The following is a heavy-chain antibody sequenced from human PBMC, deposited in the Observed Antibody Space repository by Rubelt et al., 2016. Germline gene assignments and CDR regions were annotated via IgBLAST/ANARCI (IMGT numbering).Heavy chain of an antibody. J-gene: IGHJ3*02. V-gene: IGHV4-34*12. D-gene: IGHD3-3*01. Sequence: QVQLRQWGAGLLKPSETLSLTCAVYGGSFSSYYWSWIRQHPGKGLEWIGYIFYTGSTYYNPSLQSRVSISVDTSKNQFTLKLSSVTGADTAVYYCARFYAANDFNAFDIWGQGTMVTVFS. CDR3: ARFYAANDFNAFDI. CDR1: GGSFSSYY. CDR2: IFYTGST.